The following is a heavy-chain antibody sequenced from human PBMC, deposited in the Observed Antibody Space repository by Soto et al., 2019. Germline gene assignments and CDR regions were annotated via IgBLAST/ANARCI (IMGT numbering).Heavy chain of an antibody. CDR2: IWYDGSNK. V-gene: IGHV3-33*01. Sequence: GGSLRLSCAASGFTFSSYGMHWVRQAPGKGLEWVAVIWYDGSNKYYADSVKGRFTISRDNSKNTLYLQMNSLRAEDTAVYYCARELMITFGGVIAQVGAFDIWGQGTMVTVSS. CDR1: GFTFSSYG. D-gene: IGHD3-16*02. CDR3: ARELMITFGGVIAQVGAFDI. J-gene: IGHJ3*02.